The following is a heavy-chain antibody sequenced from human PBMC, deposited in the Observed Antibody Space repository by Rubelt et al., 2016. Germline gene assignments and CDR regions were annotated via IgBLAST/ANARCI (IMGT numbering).Heavy chain of an antibody. D-gene: IGHD2-21*02. CDR3: AKSGVTLSQQFDY. CDR1: GFTFSSYG. CDR2: ISYDGSNK. J-gene: IGHJ4*02. Sequence: QVQLVESGGGVVQPGRSLRLSCAASGFTFSSYGMHWVRQAPGKGLEWVAVISYDGSNKYYADSVKGRFTISRDNSKNTLYLQMKSLRAEDTAVYYCAKSGVTLSQQFDYWGQGTLVTVSS. V-gene: IGHV3-30*18.